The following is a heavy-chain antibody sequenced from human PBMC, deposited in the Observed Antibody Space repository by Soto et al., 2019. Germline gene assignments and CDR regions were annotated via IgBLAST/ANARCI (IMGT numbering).Heavy chain of an antibody. CDR1: GGTFSSYA. CDR3: ARDIAARRRDYYYYGRDV. J-gene: IGHJ6*02. D-gene: IGHD6-6*01. CDR2: IIPIFGTA. Sequence: ASVKVSCKASGGTFSSYAISWVRQAPGQGLEWMGGIIPIFGTANYAQKFQGRVTITADESTSTAYMELSSLRSEDTAVYYCARDIAARRRDYYYYGRDVWGQGTTVTVSS. V-gene: IGHV1-69*13.